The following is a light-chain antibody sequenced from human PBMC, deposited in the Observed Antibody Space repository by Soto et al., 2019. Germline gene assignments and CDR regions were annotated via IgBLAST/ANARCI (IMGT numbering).Light chain of an antibody. V-gene: IGKV1-9*01. CDR2: EES. CDR3: QHVKTYPRT. Sequence: DISLTQSPSFLSASVGDRVTITCRPSQAVPNNMAWYQQKPGKPPKLLIYEESTLHSGVPSRFSGRKSGTQFTLTIDSLQPEDFATYYCQHVKTYPRTFGGGTKVDIK. J-gene: IGKJ4*01. CDR1: QAVPNN.